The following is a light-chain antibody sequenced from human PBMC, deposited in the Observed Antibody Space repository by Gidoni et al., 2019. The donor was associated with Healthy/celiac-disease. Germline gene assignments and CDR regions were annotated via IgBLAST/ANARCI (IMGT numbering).Light chain of an antibody. CDR1: QSVLYSSNNKNY. CDR3: QQYYSTPPT. CDR2: WAS. V-gene: IGKV4-1*01. J-gene: IGKJ4*01. Sequence: DIVMTQSPDYMAVSLGQRATINCKSSQSVLYSSNNKNYLAWYQQKPGQPPKLLIYWASTRESGVPYRFSGSGSGTDFTLTISSLQAEDVAVYYCQQYYSTPPTFGGGTKVEIK.